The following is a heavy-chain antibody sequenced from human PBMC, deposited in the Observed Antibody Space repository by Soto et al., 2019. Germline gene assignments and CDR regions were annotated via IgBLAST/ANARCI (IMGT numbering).Heavy chain of an antibody. CDR3: AREYYYGSAD. CDR2: INAGNGNT. D-gene: IGHD3-10*01. Sequence: ASVKVSCKASGYTFTSYDINWVRQTSGQRLEWMGWINAGNGNTKYSQKFQGRVTMTRNTSISTAYMELSSLRSEDTAVYYCAREYYYGSADWGQGTLVTVSS. CDR1: GYTFTSYD. J-gene: IGHJ4*02. V-gene: IGHV1-8*01.